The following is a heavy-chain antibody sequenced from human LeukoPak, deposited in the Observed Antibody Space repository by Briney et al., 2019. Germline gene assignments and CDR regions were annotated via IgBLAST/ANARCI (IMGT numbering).Heavy chain of an antibody. CDR3: ARLGEYSSSSDAFDI. D-gene: IGHD6-6*01. V-gene: IGHV4-59*12. CDR1: GGSISSYY. Sequence: SETLSLTCTVSGGSISSYYWSWIRQPPGKGLEWIGYIYYSGSTNYNPSLKSRVTISVDTSKNQFSLKLSSVTAADTAVYYCARLGEYSSSSDAFDIWGQGTMVTVSS. CDR2: IYYSGST. J-gene: IGHJ3*02.